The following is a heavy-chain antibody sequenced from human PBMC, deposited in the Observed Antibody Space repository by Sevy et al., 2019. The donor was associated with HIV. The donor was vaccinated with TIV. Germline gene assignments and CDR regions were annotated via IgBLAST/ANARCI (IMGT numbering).Heavy chain of an antibody. V-gene: IGHV4-59*08. J-gene: IGHJ3*02. Sequence: SETLSLTCTVSGGSINSDHWNWIRQPPGKGLEWIGYVYYTGGTNYNPSLKNRVTISVDSTKNQFTLKLTSVTAADTSVYYCASRNDFDIWGQGTMVTVSS. CDR2: VYYTGGT. CDR1: GGSINSDH. CDR3: ASRNDFDI.